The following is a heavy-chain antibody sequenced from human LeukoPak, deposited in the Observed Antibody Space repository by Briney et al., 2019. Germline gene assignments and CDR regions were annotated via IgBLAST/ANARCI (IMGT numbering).Heavy chain of an antibody. CDR3: ARGLGYCSSSQCSPGYYMDV. D-gene: IGHD2-2*01. V-gene: IGHV3-21*01. CDR2: ISRSGTYK. Sequence: GGSLRLSCAASGFTFSSYGMNWVRQAPGKGLEWVSRISRSGTYKYYTDAVRGRFTNSRDNGKSSLYLQLNSLRDEDLAVYYCARGLGYCSSSQCSPGYYMDVWGKGTTVTVFS. J-gene: IGHJ6*03. CDR1: GFTFSSYG.